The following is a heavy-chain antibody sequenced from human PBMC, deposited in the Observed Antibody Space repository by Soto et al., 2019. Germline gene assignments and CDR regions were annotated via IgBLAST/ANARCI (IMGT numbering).Heavy chain of an antibody. V-gene: IGHV3-21*06. CDR3: ARDLQDDIAYYYYGMDV. CDR2: ISSSSRYI. J-gene: IGHJ6*02. CDR1: GFTFSSYS. Sequence: GGSLRLSCAASGFTFSSYSMTWVRQAPGKGLEWVSSISSSSRYIYYADSVKGRFTISRDNAKNSLYVQMNSLRVEDTAVYYCARDLQDDIAYYYYGMDVWGQGTKVTVSS. D-gene: IGHD5-12*01.